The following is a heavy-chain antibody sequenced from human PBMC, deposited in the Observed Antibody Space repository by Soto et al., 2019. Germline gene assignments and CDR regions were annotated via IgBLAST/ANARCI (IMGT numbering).Heavy chain of an antibody. V-gene: IGHV1-18*01. CDR2: ISAYNGNT. CDR3: ARGGTIFGVVIMRYYGMDV. CDR1: GYTFTSYG. D-gene: IGHD3-3*01. Sequence: ASVKVSCKASGYTFTSYGISWVRQAPGQGLEWMGWISAYNGNTNYAQKLQGRVTMTTDTSTSTAYMELRSLRSDDTAVYYCARGGTIFGVVIMRYYGMDVWGQGTTVTSP. J-gene: IGHJ6*02.